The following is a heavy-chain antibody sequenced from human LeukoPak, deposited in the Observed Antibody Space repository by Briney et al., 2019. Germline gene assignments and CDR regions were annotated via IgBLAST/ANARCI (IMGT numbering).Heavy chain of an antibody. Sequence: PGGSLRLSCAASGFTFSSYSMNWVSQAPGKGLEWVSYISSSSSTIYYADSVKGRFTISRDNAKNSLYLQMNSLRAEDTAVYYCARDPERIASGMDVWGQGPTVTVSS. CDR2: ISSSSSTI. V-gene: IGHV3-48*04. D-gene: IGHD2-21*01. J-gene: IGHJ6*02. CDR1: GFTFSSYS. CDR3: ARDPERIASGMDV.